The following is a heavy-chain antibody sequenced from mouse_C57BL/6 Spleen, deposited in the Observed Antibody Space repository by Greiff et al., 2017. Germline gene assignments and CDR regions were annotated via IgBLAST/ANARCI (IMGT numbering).Heavy chain of an antibody. CDR2: IYPGSGST. D-gene: IGHD2-2*01. CDR1: GYTFTSYW. Sequence: QVQLQQPGAELVKPGASVKMSCKASGYTFTSYWITWVKQRPGQGLEWIGDIYPGSGSTNYNEKFKSKATLTVDTSSSTAYMQLSSLTSEDSAVYYCARGGLRRGLYYAMDYWGQGTSVTVSS. V-gene: IGHV1-55*01. J-gene: IGHJ4*01. CDR3: ARGGLRRGLYYAMDY.